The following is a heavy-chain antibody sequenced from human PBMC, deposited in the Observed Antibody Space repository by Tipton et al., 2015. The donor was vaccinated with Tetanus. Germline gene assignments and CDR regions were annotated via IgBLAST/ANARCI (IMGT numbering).Heavy chain of an antibody. Sequence: SLRLSCAASGFAFSTFGMHWVRQAPGKGLEWVAVISYDGSNKYYVDSVKGRFTISRDNSKNTLYLGMNSLRAEDTALYYCARDASRYTYGSNYFDYWGQRTLVTVSS. CDR2: ISYDGSNK. CDR3: ARDASRYTYGSNYFDY. CDR1: GFAFSTFG. J-gene: IGHJ4*02. V-gene: IGHV3-30*03. D-gene: IGHD5-18*01.